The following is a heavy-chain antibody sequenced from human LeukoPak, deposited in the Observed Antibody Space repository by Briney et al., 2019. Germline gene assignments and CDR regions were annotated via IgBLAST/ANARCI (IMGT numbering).Heavy chain of an antibody. V-gene: IGHV4-61*02. D-gene: IGHD4-17*01. CDR3: ATHYGDYFDY. J-gene: IGHJ4*02. Sequence: SETLSLTCTVSGASISSGTYYWSWIRQPAGKGLEWIGRIYTSDSTNYNPSLKSRVTISVDTSKNQFSLKVNSVTAADTAVYYCATHYGDYFDYWGQGTLVTVSS. CDR2: IYTSDST. CDR1: GASISSGTYY.